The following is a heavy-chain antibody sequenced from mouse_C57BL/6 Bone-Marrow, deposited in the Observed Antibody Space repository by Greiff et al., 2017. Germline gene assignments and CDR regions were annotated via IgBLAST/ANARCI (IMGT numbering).Heavy chain of an antibody. CDR3: ARRELYYYAMDY. V-gene: IGHV1-55*01. D-gene: IGHD6-1*01. J-gene: IGHJ4*01. CDR2: IYPGSGST. CDR1: GYTFTSYW. Sequence: QVQLKESGAELVKPGASVKMSCKASGYTFTSYWITWVKQRPGQGLEWIGDIYPGSGSTNYNEKFKSKATLTVDTSSSTAYMQLSSLTSEDSAVYYCARRELYYYAMDYWGQGTSVTVSS.